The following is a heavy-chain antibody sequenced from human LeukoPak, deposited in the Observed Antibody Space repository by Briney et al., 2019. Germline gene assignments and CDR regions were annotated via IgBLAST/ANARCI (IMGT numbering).Heavy chain of an antibody. V-gene: IGHV1-8*03. CDR3: ARGPQSYSGSQSELYS. D-gene: IGHD1-26*01. CDR1: GCTFTSYD. CDR2: MNPNSGNT. Sequence: GASVKVSCKASGCTFTSYDINWVRQATGQGLEWMGWMNPNSGNTGYAQKFQGRVTITRNTSISTAYMELSSLRSEDTAVYYCARGPQSYSGSQSELYSWGQGTLVTVSS. J-gene: IGHJ4*02.